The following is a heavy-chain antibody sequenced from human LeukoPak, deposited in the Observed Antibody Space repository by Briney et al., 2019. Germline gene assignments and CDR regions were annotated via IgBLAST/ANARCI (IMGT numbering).Heavy chain of an antibody. Sequence: GGSLRLSCAVSGFTFSSYSMNWVRQAPGKGLEWVSSISGSSSYIYYADSVKGRFTISRDNSKNTLYLQMSSLRPEDTAVYYCVAYGANSGDYYLDLWGRGTLVTVSS. CDR2: ISGSSSYI. CDR3: VAYGANSGDYYLDL. V-gene: IGHV3-21*01. D-gene: IGHD4-23*01. CDR1: GFTFSSYS. J-gene: IGHJ2*01.